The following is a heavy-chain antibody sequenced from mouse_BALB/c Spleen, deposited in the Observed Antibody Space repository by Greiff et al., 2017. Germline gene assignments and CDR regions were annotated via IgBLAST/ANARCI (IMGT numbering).Heavy chain of an antibody. CDR2: IRNKANGYTT. CDR1: GFTFTDYY. D-gene: IGHD4-1*01. Sequence: EVKLVESGGGLVQPGGSLRLSCATSGFTFTDYYMSWVRQPPGKALEWLGFIRNKANGYTTEYSASVKGRFTISRDNSQSILYLQMNTLRAEDSATYYCARDIRLGLFDYWGQGTTLTVSS. CDR3: ARDIRLGLFDY. J-gene: IGHJ2*01. V-gene: IGHV7-3*02.